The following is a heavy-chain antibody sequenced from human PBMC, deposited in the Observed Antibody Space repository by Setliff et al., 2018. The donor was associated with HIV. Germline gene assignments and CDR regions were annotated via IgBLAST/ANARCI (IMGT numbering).Heavy chain of an antibody. CDR3: ARGGGQYCSGGSCSSRFHYYYYYMDV. V-gene: IGHV3-21*01. Sequence: GGSLRLSCAASGFTFSYYSMTWVRQAPGKGLEWVSSIITSSSYTYYADSVKGRFTISRDNAKNSLYLQMNGLRAEDTAVYYCARGGGQYCSGGSCSSRFHYYYYYMDVWGKGTTVTV. D-gene: IGHD2-15*01. CDR1: GFTFSYYS. J-gene: IGHJ6*03. CDR2: IITSSSYT.